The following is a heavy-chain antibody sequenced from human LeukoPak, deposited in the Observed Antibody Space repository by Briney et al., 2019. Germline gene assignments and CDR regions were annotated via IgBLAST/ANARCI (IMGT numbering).Heavy chain of an antibody. D-gene: IGHD2-15*01. CDR1: GGTFSSYA. CDR3: ARDRGDCSGGSCYGFDP. Sequence: GASVKVSCKASGGTFSSYAMSWVRQAPGQGLEWMGMIIPIFGIANYAQKFQGRVTITADKSTSTAYMELSSLRSEDTAVYCCARDRGDCSGGSCYGFDPWGQGPLVTVSS. CDR2: IIPIFGIA. V-gene: IGHV1-69*04. J-gene: IGHJ5*02.